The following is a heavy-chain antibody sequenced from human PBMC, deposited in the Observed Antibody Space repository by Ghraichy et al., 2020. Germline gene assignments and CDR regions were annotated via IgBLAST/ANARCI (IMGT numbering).Heavy chain of an antibody. J-gene: IGHJ4*02. D-gene: IGHD3/OR15-3a*01. CDR3: AKSALDYEPDY. V-gene: IGHV3-43*01. CDR2: ISWDGGST. Sequence: GVLRLSCAASGFTFDDYTMHWVRQAPGKGLEWVSLISWDGGSTYYADSVKGRFTISRDNSKNSLYLQMNSLRTEDTALYYCAKSALDYEPDYWGQGTLVTVSS. CDR1: GFTFDDYT.